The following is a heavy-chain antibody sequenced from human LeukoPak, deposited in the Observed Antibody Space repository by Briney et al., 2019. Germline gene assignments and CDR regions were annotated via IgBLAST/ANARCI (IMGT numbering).Heavy chain of an antibody. D-gene: IGHD1-1*01. CDR1: GGSLSDYY. J-gene: IGHJ6*03. Sequence: PSETLSPTCAVYGGSLSDYYWSWIRQPPGKGLEWIGEINHSGSTNYNPSLKSRVTISLDTSKNQFSLKLSSVSAADTAVYYCASQVRLERRYYYYYMDVWDKGTPGTVSS. CDR3: ASQVRLERRYYYYYMDV. CDR2: INHSGST. V-gene: IGHV4-34*01.